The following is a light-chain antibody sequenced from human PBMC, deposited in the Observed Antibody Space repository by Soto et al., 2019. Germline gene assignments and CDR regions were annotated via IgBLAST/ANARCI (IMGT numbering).Light chain of an antibody. J-gene: IGKJ1*01. Sequence: EIGITQSPATLSVSPGERATLSCRASQRVSSNLAWYQQNPGQAPRLLIYGASTRATGIPTRFSGSGSGTEFTLTISSLQSEDFAVYYCQQYNNWPKTFGQGTKVEIK. CDR2: GAS. CDR3: QQYNNWPKT. V-gene: IGKV3-15*01. CDR1: QRVSSN.